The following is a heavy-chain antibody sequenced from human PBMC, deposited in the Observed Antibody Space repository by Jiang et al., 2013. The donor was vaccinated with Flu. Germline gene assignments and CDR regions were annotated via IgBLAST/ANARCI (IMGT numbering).Heavy chain of an antibody. CDR3: ARADYDSSGYYYVTGAFDI. D-gene: IGHD3-22*01. CDR2: IYYSGRT. V-gene: IGHV4-59*02. J-gene: IGHJ3*02. Sequence: GLVKPSETLSLTCTVSGGSVSSYYWSWIRQPPGRGLECIGYIYYSGRTKYNPSLKSRVTISVDTSKNQFSLKLSSVTAADTAVYYCARADYDSSGYYYVTGAFDIWGQGTMVTVSS. CDR1: GGSVSSYY.